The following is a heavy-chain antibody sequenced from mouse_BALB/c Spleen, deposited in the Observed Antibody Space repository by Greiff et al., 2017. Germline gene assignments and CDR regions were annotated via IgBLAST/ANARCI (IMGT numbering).Heavy chain of an antibody. CDR3: ALDSSGYPWFAY. CDR2: IDPANGNT. Sequence: EVKLMESGAELVKPGASVKLSCTASGFNIKDTYMHWVKQRPEQGLEWIGRIDPANGNTKYDPKFQGKATITADTSSNTAYLQLSSLTSEDTAVYYCALDSSGYPWFAYRGQGTLVTVSA. V-gene: IGHV14-3*02. CDR1: GFNIKDTY. J-gene: IGHJ3*01. D-gene: IGHD3-2*01.